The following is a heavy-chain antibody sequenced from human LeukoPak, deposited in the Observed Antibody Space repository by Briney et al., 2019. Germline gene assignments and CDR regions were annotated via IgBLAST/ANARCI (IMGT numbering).Heavy chain of an antibody. CDR3: AARKGYCSGGSCYYYFQH. D-gene: IGHD2-15*01. J-gene: IGHJ1*01. V-gene: IGHV1-18*01. CDR1: GNTFTNNG. Sequence: GASVKVSCKASGNTFTNNGISWERQAPGQGLEWMGWISAYNGNTNYAQKFQGRVTMTTDTSTSTAYMELRSLRSDDTAVYYCAARKGYCSGGSCYYYFQHWGQGTLVTVSS. CDR2: ISAYNGNT.